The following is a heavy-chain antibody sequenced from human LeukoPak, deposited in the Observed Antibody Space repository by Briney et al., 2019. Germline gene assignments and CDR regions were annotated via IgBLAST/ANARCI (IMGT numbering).Heavy chain of an antibody. D-gene: IGHD2-15*01. CDR3: ARELVAATLSWFDP. J-gene: IGHJ5*02. CDR2: TIPIFGTA. CDR1: GGTFSSYA. V-gene: IGHV1-69*05. Sequence: SVKVSCKASGGTFSSYAISWVRQAPGQGLEWMGGTIPIFGTANYAQKFQGRVTITTDESTSTAYMELSSLRSEDTAVYYCARELVAATLSWFDPWGQGTLVTVSS.